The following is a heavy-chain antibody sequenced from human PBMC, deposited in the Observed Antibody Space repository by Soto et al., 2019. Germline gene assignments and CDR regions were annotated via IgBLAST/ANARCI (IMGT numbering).Heavy chain of an antibody. D-gene: IGHD6-19*01. J-gene: IGHJ6*02. CDR2: INPNSGGT. V-gene: IGHV1-2*04. Sequence: QVQLVQSGAEVRKPGASVKVSCKASGYTFTGYYVHWVRQAPGQGLEWMGWINPNSGGTNYAQKFQGWVTMTRDTSSSKAYMELSRLRSDDTAVYYCARGTWEQWSPHPRGYYYYYGMDVWGQGTTVTVSS. CDR3: ARGTWEQWSPHPRGYYYYYGMDV. CDR1: GYTFTGYY.